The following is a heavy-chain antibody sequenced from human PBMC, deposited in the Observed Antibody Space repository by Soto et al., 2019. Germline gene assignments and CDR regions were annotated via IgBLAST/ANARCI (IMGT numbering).Heavy chain of an antibody. CDR1: GFTFSDYY. CDR2: ISNSGNTI. V-gene: IGHV3-11*01. D-gene: IGHD3-22*01. J-gene: IGHJ4*02. CDR3: ARGHDSSGGVDY. Sequence: QVQLVESGGGLVKPGGSLRLSCAASGFTFSDYYKSWIRQAPGKALEWISYISNSGNTIYYADSVKGRFTIARDNAENSLFLQMSSLRAEDTAVYYCARGHDSSGGVDYWGQGTLITVSS.